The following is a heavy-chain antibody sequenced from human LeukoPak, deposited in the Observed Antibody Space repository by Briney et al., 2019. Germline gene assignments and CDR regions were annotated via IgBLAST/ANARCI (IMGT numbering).Heavy chain of an antibody. CDR2: ISAYNGNT. Sequence: VASVKVSCKASGYTFTSYGISWVRQAPGQGLEWMGWISAYNGNTNYAQKLQGRVTMTTDTSTSTAYMELRSLRSDDTAVYYCARDRGYRNSGYYDFDYWGQGTLVTVSS. CDR3: ARDRGYRNSGYYDFDY. CDR1: GYTFTSYG. J-gene: IGHJ4*02. V-gene: IGHV1-18*01. D-gene: IGHD3-22*01.